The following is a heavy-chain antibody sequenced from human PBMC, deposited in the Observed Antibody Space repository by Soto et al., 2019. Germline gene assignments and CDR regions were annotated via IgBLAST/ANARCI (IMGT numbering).Heavy chain of an antibody. J-gene: IGHJ4*02. CDR2: IYYSGST. CDR1: GGSISSYY. CDR3: ARPYYGDFTYFDY. D-gene: IGHD4-17*01. Sequence: SETLSLTCTVSGGSISSYYWSWIRQPPGKGLEWIGYIYYSGSTNYNPSLKSRVTISVDTSKNQFSLKLSSVTAADTAVHYCARPYYGDFTYFDYWGQGTLVTVSS. V-gene: IGHV4-59*08.